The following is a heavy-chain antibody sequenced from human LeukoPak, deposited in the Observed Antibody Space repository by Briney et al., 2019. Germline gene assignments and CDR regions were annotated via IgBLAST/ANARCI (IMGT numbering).Heavy chain of an antibody. V-gene: IGHV3-7*01. J-gene: IGHJ4*02. D-gene: IGHD1-1*01. CDR3: GRENWSIDY. Sequence: PGGSLRLSCAASGFTFTTYYMTWVRQAPGKGLEGVANINQDGSTAYYVDSVKGRFTFSRDNTKNTVYLQMNSLRAEDTAVYYCGRENWSIDYWGQGTLVTVSS. CDR1: GFTFTTYY. CDR2: INQDGSTA.